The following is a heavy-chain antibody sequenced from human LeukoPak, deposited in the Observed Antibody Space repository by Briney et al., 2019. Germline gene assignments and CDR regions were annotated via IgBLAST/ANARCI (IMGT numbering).Heavy chain of an antibody. CDR1: GFTFSSYG. CDR3: ANGGDYEGVDDAFDI. D-gene: IGHD4-17*01. J-gene: IGHJ3*02. CDR2: IWYDGSNK. Sequence: GGSLRLSCAASGFTFSSYGMHWVRQAPGKGLEWVAVIWYDGSNKYYADSVKGRFTISRDNSKNTLYLQMNSLRAEDTAVYYCANGGDYEGVDDAFDIWGQGTMVTVSS. V-gene: IGHV3-33*06.